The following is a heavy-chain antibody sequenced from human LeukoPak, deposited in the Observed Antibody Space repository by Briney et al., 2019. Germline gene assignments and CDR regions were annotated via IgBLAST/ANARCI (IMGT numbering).Heavy chain of an antibody. V-gene: IGHV3-48*02. CDR2: ISSSSSTI. J-gene: IGHJ4*02. Sequence: GGSLRLSCAASGFTFSSYSMNWVRQAPGKGLEWVSYISSSSSTIYYADSVKGRFTISRDNAKNSLYLQMNSLRDEDTAVYYCARVDISRDGYTLSPFDYWGQGTLVTVSS. CDR1: GFTFSSYS. D-gene: IGHD5-12*01. CDR3: ARVDISRDGYTLSPFDY.